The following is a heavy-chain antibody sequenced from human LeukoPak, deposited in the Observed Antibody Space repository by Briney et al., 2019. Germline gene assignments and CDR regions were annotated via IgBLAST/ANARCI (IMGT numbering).Heavy chain of an antibody. Sequence: GESLKISCKGSGYSFTTYWIGWVRQMPGKGLEWMGIIYPGDSDTRYSPSFQGQVTISADKSISTAYLQWSSLKASDTAMYYCARHWSDANHAFDIWGQGTMVTASS. CDR3: ARHWSDANHAFDI. V-gene: IGHV5-51*01. D-gene: IGHD4/OR15-4a*01. J-gene: IGHJ3*02. CDR1: GYSFTTYW. CDR2: IYPGDSDT.